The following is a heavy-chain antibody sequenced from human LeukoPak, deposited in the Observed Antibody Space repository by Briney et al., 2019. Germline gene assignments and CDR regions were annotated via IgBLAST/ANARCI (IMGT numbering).Heavy chain of an antibody. CDR3: ARGRYSSGWYNWFDP. J-gene: IGHJ5*02. Sequence: KPSETPSLTCPVSGFSISSGYYWGWVRQPPGKGPEWVGSIYHSGSTYYNPSLKSRVTISVDTSKNQFSLKLSSVTAADTAVYYCARGRYSSGWYNWFDPWGQGTLVTVSS. CDR1: GFSISSGYY. D-gene: IGHD6-19*01. V-gene: IGHV4-38-2*02. CDR2: IYHSGST.